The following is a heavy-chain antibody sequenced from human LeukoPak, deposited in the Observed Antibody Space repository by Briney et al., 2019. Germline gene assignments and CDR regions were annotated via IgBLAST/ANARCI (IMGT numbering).Heavy chain of an antibody. J-gene: IGHJ4*02. CDR3: ARGYSSGWNPEFDY. D-gene: IGHD6-19*01. CDR2: INPNSGGT. Sequence: ASVTVSCTASGYTFTVYYMHWVRQAPGQGLEWMGWINPNSGGTNYAQKFQGRVTMTRDTSISTAYMELSRLRSDDTAVYYCARGYSSGWNPEFDYWGQGTLVTVSS. V-gene: IGHV1-2*02. CDR1: GYTFTVYY.